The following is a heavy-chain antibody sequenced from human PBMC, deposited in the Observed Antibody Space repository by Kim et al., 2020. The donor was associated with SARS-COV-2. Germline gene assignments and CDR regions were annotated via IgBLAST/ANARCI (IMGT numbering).Heavy chain of an antibody. V-gene: IGHV3-7*03. CDR1: GFTVSSYW. CDR2: IKQDGSEK. CDR3: ARAYHSIYSSSCGY. D-gene: IGHD6-13*01. J-gene: IGHJ4*02. Sequence: GGSLRLSCAASGFTVSSYWMSWVRQAPGKGLEWVANIKQDGSEKYYVDSVKGRFTISRDNAKNSLYQQMNSLRAEHTAVYYCARAYHSIYSSSCGYWGQGTLVTVSS.